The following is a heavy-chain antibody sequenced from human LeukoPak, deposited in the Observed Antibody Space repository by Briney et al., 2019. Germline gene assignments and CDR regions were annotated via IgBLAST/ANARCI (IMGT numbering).Heavy chain of an antibody. V-gene: IGHV1-24*01. D-gene: IGHD2-15*01. CDR2: FDPEDGET. Sequence: ASVKVSCKVSGYTLTELSMHWVRQAPGKGLEWMGGFDPEDGETIYAQKFQGRVTTTEDTSTDTAYMELSSLRSEDTAVYYYATPYCGGGSCSDAFDFWAQGTRVTVSS. CDR3: ATPYCGGGSCSDAFDF. CDR1: GYTLTELS. J-gene: IGHJ3*01.